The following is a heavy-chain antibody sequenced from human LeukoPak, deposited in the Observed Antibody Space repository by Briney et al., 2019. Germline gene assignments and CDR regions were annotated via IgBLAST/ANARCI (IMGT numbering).Heavy chain of an antibody. V-gene: IGHV1-2*06. CDR3: ARVRNGNSYGFSQDAFDI. J-gene: IGHJ3*02. CDR1: GYTFTGYY. D-gene: IGHD5-18*01. CDR2: INPNSGGT. Sequence: AASVKVSCKASGYTFTGYYMHWVRQAPGQGLEWMGRINPNSGGTNYAQKFQGRVTMTRDTSISTAYMELSRLRSDDTAVYYCARVRNGNSYGFSQDAFDIWGQGTMVTVSS.